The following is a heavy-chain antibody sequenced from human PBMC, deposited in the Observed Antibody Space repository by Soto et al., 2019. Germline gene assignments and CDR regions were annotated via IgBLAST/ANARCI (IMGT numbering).Heavy chain of an antibody. Sequence: QVQLVQSGAEVKKPGSSVKVSCKASGGTFSSYTISWVRQAPGQGLEWMGRIIPILGIANYAQKFQGRVTSNADKSTSTAYMELSSLSSEDTAVYYCARRWLQYDYWGQGTLVTVSS. D-gene: IGHD5-12*01. CDR1: GGTFSSYT. J-gene: IGHJ4*02. V-gene: IGHV1-69*02. CDR3: ARRWLQYDY. CDR2: IIPILGIA.